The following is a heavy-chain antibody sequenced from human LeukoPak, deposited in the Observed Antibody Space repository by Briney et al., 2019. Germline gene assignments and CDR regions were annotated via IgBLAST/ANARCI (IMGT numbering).Heavy chain of an antibody. CDR2: ISAYNGNT. CDR3: ATVNWGRGAFDI. Sequence: GASVKVSCKASGYTFTSYGFSWVRQAPGQGLEWMGWISAYNGNTNYAQKLQGRVTMTTDTSTSTAYMELRSLRSDDTAVYYCATVNWGRGAFDIWGQGTMVTVSS. J-gene: IGHJ3*02. V-gene: IGHV1-18*01. CDR1: GYTFTSYG. D-gene: IGHD3-16*01.